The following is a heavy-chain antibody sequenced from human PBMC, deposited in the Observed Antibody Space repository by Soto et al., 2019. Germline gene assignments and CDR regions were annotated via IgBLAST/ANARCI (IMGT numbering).Heavy chain of an antibody. CDR2: ISWNSGTI. CDR3: ASDTNGRGYSSGLNWFDP. Sequence: EVQLVESGGGLVQPGRSLRLSCAASGFTFDDYAMHWVRQAPGKGLEWVSGISWNSGTIAYAGFVKGRFTISRDNAKNSLYLQMNSLRTEDTALYYCASDTNGRGYSSGLNWFDPWGQGTLVTVSS. J-gene: IGHJ5*02. V-gene: IGHV3-9*01. CDR1: GFTFDDYA. D-gene: IGHD6-19*01.